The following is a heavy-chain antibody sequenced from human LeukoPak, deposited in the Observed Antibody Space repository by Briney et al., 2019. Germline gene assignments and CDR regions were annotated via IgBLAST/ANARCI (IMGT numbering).Heavy chain of an antibody. V-gene: IGHV3-30*04. CDR2: ISYDGSNK. J-gene: IGHJ4*02. CDR1: GFTFSSYA. CDR3: ASLVLRYFDWLLTDRPFDY. D-gene: IGHD3-9*01. Sequence: PGGSLRLSCAASGFTFSSYAMHWVRQAPGKGPEWVAVISYDGSNKYYADSVKGRFTISRDNSKNTLYLQMNSLRAEDTAVYYCASLVLRYFDWLLTDRPFDYWGQGTLVTVSS.